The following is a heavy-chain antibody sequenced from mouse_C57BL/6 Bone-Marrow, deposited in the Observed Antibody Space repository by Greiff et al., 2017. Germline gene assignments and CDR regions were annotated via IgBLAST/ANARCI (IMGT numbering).Heavy chain of an antibody. D-gene: IGHD2-5*01. CDR3: ARHEDKSNFPWFAY. CDR1: GYTFTEYT. Sequence: VQVVESGAELVKPGASVKLSCKASGYTFTEYTIHWVKQRPGQGLEWIGWFYPGSGSIKYNEKFKDKATLTADKSSSTVYMELSRLTSGDSAVYFCARHEDKSNFPWFAYWGQGTLVTVSA. V-gene: IGHV1-62-2*01. CDR2: FYPGSGSI. J-gene: IGHJ3*01.